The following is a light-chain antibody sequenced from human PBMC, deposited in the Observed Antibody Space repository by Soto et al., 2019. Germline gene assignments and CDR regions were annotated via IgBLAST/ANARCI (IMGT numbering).Light chain of an antibody. CDR2: AAS. Sequence: AIRMTQSPSSFSASTGDRVTITCRASQGISSYLAWYQQKPGKAPKLLIYAASTLQSGVPSRFSGSGSGTDFTLTISCLQSEDFATYYCQQYSSYTRTFGPGTKVDIX. J-gene: IGKJ3*01. CDR1: QGISSY. CDR3: QQYSSYTRT. V-gene: IGKV1-8*01.